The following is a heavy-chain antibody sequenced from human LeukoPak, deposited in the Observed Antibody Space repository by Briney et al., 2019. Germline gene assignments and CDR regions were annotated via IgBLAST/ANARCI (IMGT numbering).Heavy chain of an antibody. CDR2: INPSGGST. J-gene: IGHJ6*02. V-gene: IGHV1-46*01. Sequence: ASVKVSCKASGYTFTSYYMHWVRQAPGQGLEWMGIINPSGGSTSYAQKFQGRVTMTRDTSTSTVYMELSSLRSEDTAVYYCARDFEGDGYNYYYYGMDVWGQGTTVTVSS. CDR1: GYTFTSYY. CDR3: ARDFEGDGYNYYYYGMDV. D-gene: IGHD5-24*01.